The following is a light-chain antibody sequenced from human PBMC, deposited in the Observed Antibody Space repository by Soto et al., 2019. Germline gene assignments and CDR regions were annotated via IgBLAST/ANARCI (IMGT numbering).Light chain of an antibody. CDR1: SSDVGGYNY. J-gene: IGLJ1*01. CDR3: CSHAGTYIYV. CDR2: DVS. Sequence: QSALTQPRSVSGSPGQSVTISCTGTSSDVGGYNYVSWYQQHPGKAPKLMIYDVSKRPSGVTDRFSGFKSGNTASLTISGLQAEDEADYSCCSHAGTYIYVFGTGTKRTVL. V-gene: IGLV2-11*01.